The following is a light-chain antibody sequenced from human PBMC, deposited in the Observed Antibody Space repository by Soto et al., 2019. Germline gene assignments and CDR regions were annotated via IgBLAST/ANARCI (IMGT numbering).Light chain of an antibody. V-gene: IGLV2-14*01. CDR3: SSHTTTNTVL. Sequence: QSVLTQPASVSGSPGQSITISCTGSSADVGVSNLVSWYQQQPNKAPKLLISDVNHRPSGVSIRFSGSKSGNTASLTISGLKAEDEADYYCSSHTTTNTVLFGGGTKLTVL. CDR1: SADVGVSNL. J-gene: IGLJ2*01. CDR2: DVN.